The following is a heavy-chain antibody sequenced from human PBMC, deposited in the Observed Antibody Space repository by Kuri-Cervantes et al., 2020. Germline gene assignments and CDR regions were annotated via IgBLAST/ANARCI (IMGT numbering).Heavy chain of an antibody. CDR2: ISYDGSNK. D-gene: IGHD4-23*01. CDR1: GFTLSSYG. CDR3: AKDSYGGVHPDAFDI. V-gene: IGHV3-30*18. J-gene: IGHJ3*02. Sequence: GESLKISCAASGFTLSSYGMHWARQAPGKGLEWVAVISYDGSNKYYADSVKGRFTISRDNSKNTLYLQMNSLRAEDTAVYYCAKDSYGGVHPDAFDIWGQGTMVTVSS.